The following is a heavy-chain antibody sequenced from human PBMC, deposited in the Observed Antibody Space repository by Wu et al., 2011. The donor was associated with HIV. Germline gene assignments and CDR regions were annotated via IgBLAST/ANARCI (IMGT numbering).Heavy chain of an antibody. CDR1: GHMFIGYY. Sequence: QVQLVQSGAEVKKPGASVKVSCKASGHMFIGYYMHWVRQAPGQGLEWMGWINPNSGGTNYAQKFQGRVTMTWDTSISTAYMELSRLGSEDSAVYYCARVPPKDYYYGMDVWGQGTIVIVSS. CDR2: INPNSGGT. CDR3: ARVPPKDYYYGMDV. J-gene: IGHJ6*02. V-gene: IGHV1-2*02.